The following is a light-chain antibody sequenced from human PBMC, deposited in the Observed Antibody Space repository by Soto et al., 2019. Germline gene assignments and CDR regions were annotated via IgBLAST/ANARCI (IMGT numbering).Light chain of an antibody. CDR3: AAWDDSLNAVV. CDR1: SSNIGSYT. J-gene: IGLJ3*02. Sequence: QSVLTQPPSASGTPGQRVTFSCSGGSSNIGSYTVNWYQQPPGTAPKLLIHSGNQRPSGVPDRFSGSQSGTSASLAISGLQSEDEADYYCAAWDDSLNAVVFGGGTKVTVL. V-gene: IGLV1-44*01. CDR2: SGN.